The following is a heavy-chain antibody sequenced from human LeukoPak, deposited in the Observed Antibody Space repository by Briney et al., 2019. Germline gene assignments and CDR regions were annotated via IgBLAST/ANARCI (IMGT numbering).Heavy chain of an antibody. CDR3: VRGCMFCRWKTYFDP. V-gene: IGHV3-13*01. CDR1: GFTFSTYD. Sequence: PGGSLRLSCAASGFTFSTYDMHWVRQAPGKGLEWVSAIGTAGDSFYPDSVTGRFTMSRENARNSVYLQMNSLRAEDTAVYYCVRGCMFCRWKTYFDPWGQGTLVTVSS. D-gene: IGHD2-8*01. J-gene: IGHJ5*02. CDR2: IGTAGDS.